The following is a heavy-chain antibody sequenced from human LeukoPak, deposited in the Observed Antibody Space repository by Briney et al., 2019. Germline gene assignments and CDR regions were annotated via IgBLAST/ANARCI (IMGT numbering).Heavy chain of an antibody. CDR2: ISWNSGNI. D-gene: IGHD3-10*01. V-gene: IGHV3-9*03. Sequence: SLRLSCAASGFTFDDYAMHWVRQAPGKGLEWISSISWNSGNIGYADSVKGRFTISRDNAKNSLYLQMNSLRAEDMALYYCAKASGTGSFDYWGQGTLVTVSS. CDR3: AKASGTGSFDY. CDR1: GFTFDDYA. J-gene: IGHJ4*02.